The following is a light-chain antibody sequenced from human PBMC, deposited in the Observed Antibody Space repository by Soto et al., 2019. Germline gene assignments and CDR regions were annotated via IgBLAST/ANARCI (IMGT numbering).Light chain of an antibody. Sequence: EIVLTQSPSTLSLSPGEGATLSCRASQSVYNNYLAWYQQRPGQAPRLLISGASSRATGIPDRFSGSGSGTDFTLTISRLESEDFAVYYCHRYGSSPPHTFGQGTKLEIK. CDR2: GAS. CDR1: QSVYNNY. J-gene: IGKJ2*01. CDR3: HRYGSSPPHT. V-gene: IGKV3-20*01.